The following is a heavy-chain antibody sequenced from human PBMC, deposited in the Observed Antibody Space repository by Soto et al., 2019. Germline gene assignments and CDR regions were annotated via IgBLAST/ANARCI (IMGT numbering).Heavy chain of an antibody. CDR2: IAVGSGYT. J-gene: IGHJ4*02. CDR1: GFTFTSSA. D-gene: IGHD2-8*01. V-gene: IGHV1-58*01. CDR3: AADATAWQQMVPSDY. Sequence: SVKVSCKASGFTFTSSAFQWVRQARGRRLEWIGWIAVGSGYTNYAQRFQDRVTLTRDMSTATTYMELSRLTSEDTAIYYCAADATAWQQMVPSDYWGQGTLVTVSS.